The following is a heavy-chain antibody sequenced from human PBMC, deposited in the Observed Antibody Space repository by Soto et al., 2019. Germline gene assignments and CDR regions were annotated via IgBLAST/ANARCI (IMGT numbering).Heavy chain of an antibody. CDR2: INDDGADT. CDR1: GFSFANYA. J-gene: IGHJ4*02. V-gene: IGHV3-23*01. D-gene: IGHD3-9*01. CDR3: AKEELERHFGFDY. Sequence: VQVLESGGGLVQPGGSLRLSCADSGFSFANYAMSWVRQAPGKGLEWVSGINDDGADTFYTDSVKGRFTISRDNSKNTLELQMSSMRDEDTALYYCAKEELERHFGFDYWGQGAQVTVSS.